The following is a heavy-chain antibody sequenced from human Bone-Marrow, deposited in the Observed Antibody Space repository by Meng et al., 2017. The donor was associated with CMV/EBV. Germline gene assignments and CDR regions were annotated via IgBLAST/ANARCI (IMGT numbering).Heavy chain of an antibody. CDR1: GGSISSSSYY. D-gene: IGHD4-17*01. J-gene: IGHJ5*02. CDR3: ARQGTYGDYVNNWFDP. V-gene: IGHV4-39*01. CDR2: IYYSGST. Sequence: SETLSLTCTVSGGSISSSSYYWGWIRQPPGKGLEWIGSIYYSGSTYYNPSLKSRVTISVDTSKNQFSLKLSSVTAADTAVYYCARQGTYGDYVNNWFDPWGQGTLVNVSS.